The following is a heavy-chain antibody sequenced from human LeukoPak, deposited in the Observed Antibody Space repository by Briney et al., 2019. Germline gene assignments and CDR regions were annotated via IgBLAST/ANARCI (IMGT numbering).Heavy chain of an antibody. CDR2: ISYDGSNK. CDR3: ARSYDPYDSSAYYYRPHAFDI. Sequence: GRSLRLSCAASGFTFSSYAMNWVRQAPGKGLEWVAVISYDGSNKYYADSVKGRFTISRDNSKNTLYLQMNGLRAEDTAVYYCARSYDPYDSSAYYYRPHAFDIWGQGTMVTVSS. CDR1: GFTFSSYA. D-gene: IGHD3-22*01. V-gene: IGHV3-30*14. J-gene: IGHJ3*02.